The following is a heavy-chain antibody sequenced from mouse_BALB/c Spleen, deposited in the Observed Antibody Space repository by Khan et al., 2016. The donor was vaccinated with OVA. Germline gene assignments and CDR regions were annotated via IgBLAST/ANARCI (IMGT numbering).Heavy chain of an antibody. Sequence: QVQLKQSGAELARPGASVKMSCKASGYTFTSYTIHWIKLRPGQGLEWIGYINPNNGYTNYNQKFKDKATLTADKSSTTVYMQLSSLTSDDSAVYNCVGDGAYYRYDGWFAYWGQGTLVTVSA. CDR3: VGDGAYYRYDGWFAY. V-gene: IGHV1-4*01. CDR1: GYTFTSYT. J-gene: IGHJ3*01. CDR2: INPNNGYT. D-gene: IGHD2-14*01.